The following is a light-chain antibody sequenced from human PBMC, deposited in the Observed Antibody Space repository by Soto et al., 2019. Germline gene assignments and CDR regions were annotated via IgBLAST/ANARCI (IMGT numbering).Light chain of an antibody. V-gene: IGKV1-39*01. CDR2: AAS. Sequence: DIQITQSPSSLSASVGDRVTITGRASQSIRKDLNWFQQKRGKDPKLLIYAASSLQSGVPARFSGSRSGTDFTLAISSLQPEDCGAYYCHQSYSTPPTFGQGTKLEIK. CDR1: QSIRKD. CDR3: HQSYSTPPT. J-gene: IGKJ2*01.